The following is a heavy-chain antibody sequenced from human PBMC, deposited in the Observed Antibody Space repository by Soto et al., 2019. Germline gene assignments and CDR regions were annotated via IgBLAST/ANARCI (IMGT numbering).Heavy chain of an antibody. CDR3: ARDPRTASYYYYGMDV. D-gene: IGHD2-2*01. V-gene: IGHV3-7*03. Sequence: EVQLVESGGGLVQPGGSLRLSCAASGFTFSSYWMSWVRQAPGKGLEWVANIKQDGSEKYYVDSVKGRFTISRDNAKNSLYLQMNSLRAEDTAVYYCARDPRTASYYYYGMDVWGQGTTVTVSS. CDR1: GFTFSSYW. CDR2: IKQDGSEK. J-gene: IGHJ6*02.